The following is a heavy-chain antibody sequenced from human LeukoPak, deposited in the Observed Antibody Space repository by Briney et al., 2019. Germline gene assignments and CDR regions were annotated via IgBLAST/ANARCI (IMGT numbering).Heavy chain of an antibody. V-gene: IGHV1-46*01. D-gene: IGHD2-21*02. J-gene: IGHJ6*04. Sequence: GASVKVSCKASGYTFTSYYMHWVRQAPGQGLEWMGIINPSGGSTSYAQKFQGRVTMTRDTSTSTVYMELSSLRSEDTAVYYCARAYCGGDCYSPEEEYYYYGMDVWGKGTTVTVSS. CDR3: ARAYCGGDCYSPEEEYYYYGMDV. CDR2: INPSGGST. CDR1: GYTFTSYY.